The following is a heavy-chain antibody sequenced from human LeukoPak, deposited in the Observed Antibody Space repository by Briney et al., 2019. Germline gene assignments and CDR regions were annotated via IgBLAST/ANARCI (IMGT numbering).Heavy chain of an antibody. CDR2: ISGSSRYI. D-gene: IGHD6-19*01. V-gene: IGHV3-21*01. J-gene: IGHJ4*02. CDR3: ARVGYTSGWYFDY. Sequence: GGSLRLSCAASGFSFSVYSIDWVRQAPGKGLEWVSSISGSSRYIHHADSVKGQFTISRDNAKNSVFLQMNSLRAEDTAVYYCARVGYTSGWYFDYWGRGTLVTVSS. CDR1: GFSFSVYS.